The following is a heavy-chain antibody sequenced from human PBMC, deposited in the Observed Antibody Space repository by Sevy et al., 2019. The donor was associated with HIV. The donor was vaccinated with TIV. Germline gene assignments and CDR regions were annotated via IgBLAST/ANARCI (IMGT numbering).Heavy chain of an antibody. CDR2: ISYVGSNK. Sequence: GGSLRLSCAASGFTFSSYAMHWVRQAPGKGLEWVAVISYVGSNKYYADSVKGRFTISRDNSKNTLYLQMNSLRAEDTAVYYCSRAGDYDYVWGRLPHAFDIWGQGTMVTVSS. D-gene: IGHD3-16*01. CDR1: GFTFSSYA. V-gene: IGHV3-30-3*01. CDR3: SRAGDYDYVWGRLPHAFDI. J-gene: IGHJ3*02.